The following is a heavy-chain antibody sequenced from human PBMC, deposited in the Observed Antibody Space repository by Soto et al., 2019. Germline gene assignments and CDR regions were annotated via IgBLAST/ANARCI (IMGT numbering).Heavy chain of an antibody. CDR1: GGTFSSYA. CDR2: IIPIFGTA. Sequence: GASVKVSCKASGGTFSSYAISWVRQAPGQVLEWMGGIIPIFGTANYAQKFQGRVTITADESTSTAYMELSSLRSEDTAVYYCASATRQYRATRAINWFDPWGQGTLVTVSS. J-gene: IGHJ5*02. V-gene: IGHV1-69*13. D-gene: IGHD2-2*01. CDR3: ASATRQYRATRAINWFDP.